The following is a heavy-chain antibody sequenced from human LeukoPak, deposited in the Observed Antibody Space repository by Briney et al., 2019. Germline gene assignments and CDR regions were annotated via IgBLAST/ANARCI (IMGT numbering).Heavy chain of an antibody. CDR2: VSENGDGT. D-gene: IGHD1-1*01. CDR3: ARGWTTFHH. V-gene: IGHV3-23*01. Sequence: GGSLRPSCVASGFTFNHYAMSWVRQAPGKGLEWVASVSENGDGTMYPDSVKGRFTISRDNSRKTVLLQVNSLRVEDAATYYCARGWTTFHHWGQGALVTVSS. J-gene: IGHJ4*02. CDR1: GFTFNHYA.